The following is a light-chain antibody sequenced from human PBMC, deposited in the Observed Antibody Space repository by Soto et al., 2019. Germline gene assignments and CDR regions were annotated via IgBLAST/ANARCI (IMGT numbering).Light chain of an antibody. CDR2: DAS. CDR3: QQYDGNYSRT. CDR1: QSISSW. Sequence: DIQMTQSPSTLSASVGDRVTITCRASQSISSWLAWYQQKPGKAPKLLIHDASSLESGVPSRFSGSGSGTEFTLTISSLQPDDFATYYCQQYDGNYSRTFDQGTKVEIK. V-gene: IGKV1-5*01. J-gene: IGKJ1*01.